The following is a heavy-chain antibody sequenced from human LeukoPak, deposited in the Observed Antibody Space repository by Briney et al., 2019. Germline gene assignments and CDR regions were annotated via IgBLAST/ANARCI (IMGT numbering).Heavy chain of an antibody. CDR1: GFTFSSYW. Sequence: GGSLRLSCAASGFTFSSYWMGWVRQAPGKGLEWVANIKQDGSEKYYVDSVKGRFTVSRDNAKNSLYLQMNSLRVEDTAMYYCAKVAASGISPTDYWGQGTLVTVSS. J-gene: IGHJ4*02. D-gene: IGHD6-13*01. CDR2: IKQDGSEK. V-gene: IGHV3-7*01. CDR3: AKVAASGISPTDY.